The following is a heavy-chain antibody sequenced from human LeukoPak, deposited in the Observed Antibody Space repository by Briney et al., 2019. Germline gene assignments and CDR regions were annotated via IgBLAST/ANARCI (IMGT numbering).Heavy chain of an antibody. D-gene: IGHD4-23*01. CDR3: AKGSQMTTVVTPYFDY. V-gene: IGHV3-23*01. Sequence: GGSLRLSCAASGFTFSSYAMSWVRQAPGKGLEWVSAISGSGGSTYYADSVKGRFTISRDNSKYTLYLQMNSLRAEDTAVYYCAKGSQMTTVVTPYFDYWGQGTLVTVSS. J-gene: IGHJ4*02. CDR1: GFTFSSYA. CDR2: ISGSGGST.